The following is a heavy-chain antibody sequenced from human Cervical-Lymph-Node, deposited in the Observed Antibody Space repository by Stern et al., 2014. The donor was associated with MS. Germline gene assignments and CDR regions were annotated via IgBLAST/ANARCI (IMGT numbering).Heavy chain of an antibody. Sequence: VQLVQSGAEVKKPGASGKVSCKVSGYTLTEMSMHWVRQAPGKGLEWMGGCDPQHGETVYAQKIQGRVTMAEDRSTDTAYMELTSLRSDDTAVYYCATHRGRVTYYYGLDVWGQGTTVTVSS. CDR1: GYTLTEMS. V-gene: IGHV1-24*01. CDR2: CDPQHGET. D-gene: IGHD2-21*02. CDR3: ATHRGRVTYYYGLDV. J-gene: IGHJ6*02.